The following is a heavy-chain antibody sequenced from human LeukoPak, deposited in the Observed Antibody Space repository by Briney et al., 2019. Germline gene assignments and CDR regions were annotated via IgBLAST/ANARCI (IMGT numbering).Heavy chain of an antibody. V-gene: IGHV3-23*01. Sequence: GGSLRLSCATSGFALRSSAMSWVRQAPGKGLEWVSAISGSGGSTYYADSVKGRFTISRDNSKNTLYLQMNSLRAEDTAVYYCAKEDIGYCTNGVCYYYYGMDVWGQGTTVTVSS. CDR3: AKEDIGYCTNGVCYYYYGMDV. CDR1: GFALRSSA. CDR2: ISGSGGST. J-gene: IGHJ6*02. D-gene: IGHD2-8*01.